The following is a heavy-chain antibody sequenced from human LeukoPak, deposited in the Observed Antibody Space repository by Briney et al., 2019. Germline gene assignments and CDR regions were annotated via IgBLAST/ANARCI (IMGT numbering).Heavy chain of an antibody. CDR1: GFTFSSSA. CDR3: ARDLYSVDY. CDR2: ISYDGSNK. V-gene: IGHV3-30-3*01. J-gene: IGHJ4*02. Sequence: GGSLRLSCAASGFTFSSSAMHWVRQAPDKGLEWVAVISYDGSNKYYADSVKGRFTISRDNSKNTLYLQMNSLRAEDTAVYYCARDLYSVDYWGQGTLVTVSS. D-gene: IGHD5-12*01.